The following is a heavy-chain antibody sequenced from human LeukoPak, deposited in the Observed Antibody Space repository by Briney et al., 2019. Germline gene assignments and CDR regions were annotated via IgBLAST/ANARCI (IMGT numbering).Heavy chain of an antibody. CDR2: ISKDESYI. CDR3: VRERDGFDV. V-gene: IGHV3-30*04. CDR1: GFTFRTDI. Sequence: GGSLRPSCAASGFTFRTDIMNWVRQAPGKGLEWVAVISKDESYIHYADSVKGRITISRDISTNTLFLQMDSLRVEDTALYYCVRERDGFDVWGQGTTVTVSS. J-gene: IGHJ3*01.